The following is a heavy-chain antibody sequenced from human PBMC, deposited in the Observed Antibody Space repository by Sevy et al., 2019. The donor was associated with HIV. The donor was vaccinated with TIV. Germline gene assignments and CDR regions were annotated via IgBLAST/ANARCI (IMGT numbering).Heavy chain of an antibody. CDR1: GFTFSSYN. D-gene: IGHD3-3*01. CDR2: ISATSSAI. J-gene: IGHJ4*02. V-gene: IGHV3-48*01. CDR3: ARGMGLWSGYYLDY. Sequence: GGSLRLSCAPSGFTFSSYNMNWVRQAPGKGLEWISHISATSSAISYADSVRGRFTISRDNAKNSLYLEMNDLRAEDTAVYHCARGMGLWSGYYLDYWGQGTLVTVSS.